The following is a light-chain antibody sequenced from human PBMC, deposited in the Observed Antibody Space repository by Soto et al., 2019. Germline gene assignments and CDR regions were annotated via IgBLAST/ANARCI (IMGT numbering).Light chain of an antibody. Sequence: QSVLAQPASVSGSPGQSITISCTGTSSDVGGYNYVSWYQHHPGKAPKLMIFEVINRPSGVSHRFSGSKSGNTASLTISGLQAEDDADYYCSSYTSSSTYVFGTGTRSPS. V-gene: IGLV2-14*01. CDR1: SSDVGGYNY. CDR2: EVI. J-gene: IGLJ1*01. CDR3: SSYTSSSTYV.